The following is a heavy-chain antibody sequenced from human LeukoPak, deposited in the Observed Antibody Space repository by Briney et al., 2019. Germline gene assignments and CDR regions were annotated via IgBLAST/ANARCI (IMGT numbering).Heavy chain of an antibody. Sequence: ASVKVSCKASGYTFTSYDINWVRQATGQGLEWMGWMNPNSGNTGYAQKFQGRVTITRNTSISTAYMELSSLRSEDTAVYYCARGGGPFWIYAFDIWGQGTMVTVSS. CDR3: ARGGGPFWIYAFDI. CDR1: GYTFTSYD. CDR2: MNPNSGNT. V-gene: IGHV1-8*03. J-gene: IGHJ3*02. D-gene: IGHD1-1*01.